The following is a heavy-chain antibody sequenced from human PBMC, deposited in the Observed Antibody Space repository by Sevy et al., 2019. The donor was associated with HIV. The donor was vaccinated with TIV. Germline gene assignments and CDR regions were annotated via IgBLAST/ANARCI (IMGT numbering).Heavy chain of an antibody. V-gene: IGHV3-30*04. Sequence: GGSLRLSCAASGFTFSSYAMHWVRQAPGKGLEWVAVISYDGSNKYYADSVKGRFTISRDNSKNTLYLQMNSLRAEDTAVYYCARDPSVVAAIRWGYYFDYWGQGTLATVSS. J-gene: IGHJ4*02. CDR3: ARDPSVVAAIRWGYYFDY. D-gene: IGHD2-15*01. CDR1: GFTFSSYA. CDR2: ISYDGSNK.